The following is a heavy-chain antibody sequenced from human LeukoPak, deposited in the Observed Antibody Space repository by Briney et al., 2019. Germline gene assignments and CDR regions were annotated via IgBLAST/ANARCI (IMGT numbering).Heavy chain of an antibody. D-gene: IGHD3-16*02. Sequence: GASVKVSCTVSGFTFTELSMNWVRQAPGKGLEWMGGFDPADGETVYAQRFQGRVAMTEDTSTDTAYMELNSLKSEYTSVYYCATGSLRLGEFSLVYGGQGTLVTVSS. J-gene: IGHJ4*02. CDR3: ATGSLRLGEFSLVY. CDR1: GFTFTELS. V-gene: IGHV1-24*01. CDR2: FDPADGET.